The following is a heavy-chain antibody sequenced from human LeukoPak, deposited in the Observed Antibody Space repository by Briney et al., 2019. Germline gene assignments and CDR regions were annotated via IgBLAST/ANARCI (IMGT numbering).Heavy chain of an antibody. Sequence: PSETLSLICTVSGGSIETYYWSWIRQPAGKGLEWIGRFYTSGYTKYNPSLKSRVTMSVDTSKNQFSLKLRSVTAADTAVYYCARAGDRGWGMWFDPGAKEPRVTVSS. V-gene: IGHV4-4*07. CDR3: ARAGDRGWGMWFDP. CDR2: FYTSGYT. J-gene: IGHJ5*02. CDR1: GGSIETYY. D-gene: IGHD3-16*01.